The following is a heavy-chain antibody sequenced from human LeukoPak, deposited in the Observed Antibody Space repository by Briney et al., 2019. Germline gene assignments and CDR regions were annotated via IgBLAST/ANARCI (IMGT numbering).Heavy chain of an antibody. V-gene: IGHV3-48*04. Sequence: PGGSLRLSCAASGFTFSGYNMNWVRQAPGKGLEWVSYISSSSSTMYYADSVEGRFTISRDNSKNTLYLQMSSLRAGDTALYYCAKNDGFHYWYFDYWGQGALVTVSS. D-gene: IGHD5-24*01. J-gene: IGHJ4*02. CDR2: ISSSSSTM. CDR1: GFTFSGYN. CDR3: AKNDGFHYWYFDY.